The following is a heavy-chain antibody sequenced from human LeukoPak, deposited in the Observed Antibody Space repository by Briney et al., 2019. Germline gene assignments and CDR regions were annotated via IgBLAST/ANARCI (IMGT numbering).Heavy chain of an antibody. CDR2: IYYSGST. V-gene: IGHV4-59*08. CDR3: ARHANRGYDTSGYYNFQH. D-gene: IGHD3-22*01. J-gene: IGHJ1*01. CDR1: GGSLSGYY. Sequence: PSETLSLTCTVSGGSLSGYYWSWIRQPPGTGLEWIGYIYYSGSTNYNPSLKSRVTISVDTSKNQFSLKLSAVTAADTAVYYCARHANRGYDTSGYYNFQHWGQGTLVTVSS.